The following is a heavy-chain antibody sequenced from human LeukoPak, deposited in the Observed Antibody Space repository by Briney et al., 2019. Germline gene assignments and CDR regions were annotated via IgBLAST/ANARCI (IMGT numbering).Heavy chain of an antibody. Sequence: SETLSLTCTVSGGSISSSSYYWGWIRQPPGKGLEWIGGIYYSGSTYYNPSLKSRVTISVDTSKNQFSLKLSSVTAADTAVYYCAREWWSGYYTYYYYYMDVWGKGTTVTVSS. D-gene: IGHD3-3*01. CDR2: IYYSGST. J-gene: IGHJ6*03. CDR3: AREWWSGYYTYYYYYMDV. CDR1: GGSISSSSYY. V-gene: IGHV4-39*07.